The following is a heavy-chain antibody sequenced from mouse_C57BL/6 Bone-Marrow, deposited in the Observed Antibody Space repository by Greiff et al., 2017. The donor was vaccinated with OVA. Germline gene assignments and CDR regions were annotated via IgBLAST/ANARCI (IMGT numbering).Heavy chain of an antibody. CDR2: IWSGGST. J-gene: IGHJ1*03. CDR1: GFSLTSYG. V-gene: IGHV2-2*01. Sequence: VHLVESGPGLVQPSQSLSITCTVSGFSLTSYGVHWVRQSPGKGLEWLGVIWSGGSTDYNAAFISRLSISKDNSTSQVFFKMNSLQADDTAIYYCARKAYYGSSHWYFDVWGTGTTVTVSS. D-gene: IGHD1-1*01. CDR3: ARKAYYGSSHWYFDV.